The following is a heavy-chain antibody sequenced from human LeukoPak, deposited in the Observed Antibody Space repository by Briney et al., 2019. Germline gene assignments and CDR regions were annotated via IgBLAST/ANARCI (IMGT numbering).Heavy chain of an antibody. D-gene: IGHD1-26*01. Sequence: GGSLRLSCVGSGFTFRSHAMSWVRQAPEKGLEFVSGIYENGGTTYYADSVKGRFSISRDNSKNTLYLQMNSLRAEDTAVYYCVGRLPFDYWGQGTLVTVSS. J-gene: IGHJ4*02. CDR1: GFTFRSHA. CDR2: IYENGGTT. V-gene: IGHV3-23*01. CDR3: VGRLPFDY.